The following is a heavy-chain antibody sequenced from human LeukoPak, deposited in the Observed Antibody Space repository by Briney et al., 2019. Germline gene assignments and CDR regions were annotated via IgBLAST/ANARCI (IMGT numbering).Heavy chain of an antibody. J-gene: IGHJ4*02. CDR1: GGSISSSSYY. CDR2: IFYSGST. Sequence: SETLSLTCTVSGGSISSSSYYWGWIRQPPGKGLEWIGTIFYSGSTYYNPSLKSRVTVSVDTSKNQFSLKMSSVTAADTSVYYCARHAAIRNYVGNLDSWGQGTLVTVSS. CDR3: ARHAAIRNYVGNLDS. V-gene: IGHV4-39*01. D-gene: IGHD4-11*01.